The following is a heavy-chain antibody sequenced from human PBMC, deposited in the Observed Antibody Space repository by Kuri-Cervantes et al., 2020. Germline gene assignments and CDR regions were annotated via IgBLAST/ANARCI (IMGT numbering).Heavy chain of an antibody. D-gene: IGHD1-1*01. V-gene: IGHV1-3*04. CDR1: GYTFTSYA. Sequence: ASVKVSCKASGYTFTSYAIHWVRQAPGQRLEWMGWINTGNGKTKYSQKFQGRVTMTRDTSISTAYMVLSSLESDDTAVYFCARGPVYRATGYSYYCMDVWGKGTTVTVSS. J-gene: IGHJ6*03. CDR3: ARGPVYRATGYSYYCMDV. CDR2: INTGNGKT.